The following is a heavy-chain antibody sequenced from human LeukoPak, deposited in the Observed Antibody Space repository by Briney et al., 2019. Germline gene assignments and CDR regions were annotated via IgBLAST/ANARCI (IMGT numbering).Heavy chain of an antibody. D-gene: IGHD6-19*01. CDR3: AKGGAAYSSGWYTDY. Sequence: QPGRPLRLSCAASGFTFDDYAVHWVRQAPGKGLEWVSGISWNSGSIGYADSVKGRFTISRDNAKNSLYLQMNSLRAEDTALYYCAKGGAAYSSGWYTDYWGQGTLVTVSS. CDR2: ISWNSGSI. V-gene: IGHV3-9*01. CDR1: GFTFDDYA. J-gene: IGHJ4*02.